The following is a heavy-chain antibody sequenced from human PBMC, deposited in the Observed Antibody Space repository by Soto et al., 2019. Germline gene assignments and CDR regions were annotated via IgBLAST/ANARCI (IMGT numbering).Heavy chain of an antibody. D-gene: IGHD2-21*01. CDR1: GYNFNGYF. V-gene: IGHV5-10-1*01. Sequence: PGESLKISCTGSGYNFNGYFITWVRQMPGKGLEWMGRIDPSNSYNTYIASFQVHFTISADKPIKTPYRQGRSLRPSDPPMYYCARRVISAYGGQGPLVTVSS. J-gene: IGHJ4*02. CDR2: IDPSNSYN. CDR3: ARRVISAY.